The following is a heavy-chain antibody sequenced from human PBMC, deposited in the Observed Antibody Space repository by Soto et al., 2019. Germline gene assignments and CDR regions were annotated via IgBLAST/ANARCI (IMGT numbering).Heavy chain of an antibody. Sequence: QVRLEQSGPEVXXXXXXXKVSCKASGYTFTSYGISWVRQAPGQGLEWMGWINIYSGDANYAQSFQDRVTMTRDTSTNTVYMEMRTLRSDDTAVYYXARAXXXYDNSSLAYWGQGTLVTVSS. V-gene: IGHV1-18*01. CDR2: INIYSGDA. D-gene: IGHD3-22*01. CDR1: GYTFTSYG. J-gene: IGHJ4*02. CDR3: ARAXXXYDNSSLAY.